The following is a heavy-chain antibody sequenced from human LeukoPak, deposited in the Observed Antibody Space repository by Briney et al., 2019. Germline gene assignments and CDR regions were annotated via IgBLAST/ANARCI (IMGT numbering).Heavy chain of an antibody. V-gene: IGHV3-30*04. CDR3: AKNGDRGAYCSGGTCCPYYYYYMDV. D-gene: IGHD2-15*01. CDR1: GFTFSSYA. Sequence: PGGSLRLSYAGSGFTFSSYAMHWVRQAPGKGLEWVTVISYDGSNKYYADSVKGRFTISRDNSKNTMYLQMNGLSAEDTAVYYCAKNGDRGAYCSGGTCCPYYYYYMDVWGKGTTVTISS. J-gene: IGHJ6*03. CDR2: ISYDGSNK.